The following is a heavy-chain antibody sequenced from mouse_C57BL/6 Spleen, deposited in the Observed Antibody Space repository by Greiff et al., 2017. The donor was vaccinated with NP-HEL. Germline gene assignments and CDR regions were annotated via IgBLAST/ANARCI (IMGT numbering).Heavy chain of an antibody. Sequence: QVQLKQSGAELVRPGASVTLSCKASGYTFTDYEMHWVKQTPVHGLEWIGAIDPETGGTAYNQKFKGKAILTADKSSSTAYLELRSLTSEDSAVYYWTRSGDYYGSSHYAMDYWGQGTSVTVSS. CDR1: GYTFTDYE. CDR3: TRSGDYYGSSHYAMDY. CDR2: IDPETGGT. D-gene: IGHD1-1*01. V-gene: IGHV1-15*01. J-gene: IGHJ4*01.